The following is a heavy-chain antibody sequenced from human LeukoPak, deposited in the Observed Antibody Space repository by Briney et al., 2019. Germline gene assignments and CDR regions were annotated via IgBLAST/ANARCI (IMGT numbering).Heavy chain of an antibody. Sequence: GASVKVSCKASGYTFTSCDINWVRQATGQGLEWMGWMNPNSGNTGYGQSFQGRITMTMDISIGTAYMELSNLTSEDTAIYYCTRGSSGRRDNWGQGTLVTVSA. CDR1: GYTFTSCD. V-gene: IGHV1-8*01. CDR2: MNPNSGNT. CDR3: TRGSSGRRDN. J-gene: IGHJ4*02. D-gene: IGHD6-19*01.